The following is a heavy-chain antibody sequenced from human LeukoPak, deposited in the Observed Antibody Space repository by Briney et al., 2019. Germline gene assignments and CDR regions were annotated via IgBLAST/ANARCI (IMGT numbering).Heavy chain of an antibody. D-gene: IGHD3-3*01. V-gene: IGHV3-23*01. Sequence: GGSLRLSCVASGFTFRDFSMSWVRQAPGKGLEWVSVISNGGDHTYYADSVKGRFTISRDNSKNTLYLQMNSLRAEDTAVYYCAKDLRGGRFLEWLPPPYYYGMDVWGQGTTVTVSS. CDR3: AKDLRGGRFLEWLPPPYYYGMDV. CDR2: ISNGGDHT. J-gene: IGHJ6*02. CDR1: GFTFRDFS.